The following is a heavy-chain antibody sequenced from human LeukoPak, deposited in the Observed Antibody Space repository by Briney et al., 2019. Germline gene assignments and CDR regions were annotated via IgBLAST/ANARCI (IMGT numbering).Heavy chain of an antibody. D-gene: IGHD6-13*01. V-gene: IGHV3-30*18. J-gene: IGHJ4*02. CDR1: GFTFSSYG. Sequence: PGGSLRLSCAASGFTFSSYGMHWVRQAPGKGLEWVAVISYDGSNKYYADSVKGRFTISRDNSKNTLYLQMNSLRAEDTAVYYCAKEAIAAAGNGPWVDYWGQGTLVTVSS. CDR3: AKEAIAAAGNGPWVDY. CDR2: ISYDGSNK.